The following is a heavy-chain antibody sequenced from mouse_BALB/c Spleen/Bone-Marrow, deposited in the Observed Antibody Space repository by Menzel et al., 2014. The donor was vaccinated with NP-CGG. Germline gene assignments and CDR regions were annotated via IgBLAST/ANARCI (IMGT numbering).Heavy chain of an antibody. V-gene: IGHV4-2*02. D-gene: IGHD1-2*01. CDR2: INPGSSTI. Sequence: EVMLVESGGGLVQPGGSLNLACVASGFDFGRYWMSWARQAPGKGLEWIGEINPGSSTINYSPSLKDKFIMSRDNAKNTLYLQMRKVRSEDTALYYCARLGYYGYHDNWGHGTTLTVSS. J-gene: IGHJ2*01. CDR1: GFDFGRYW. CDR3: ARLGYYGYHDN.